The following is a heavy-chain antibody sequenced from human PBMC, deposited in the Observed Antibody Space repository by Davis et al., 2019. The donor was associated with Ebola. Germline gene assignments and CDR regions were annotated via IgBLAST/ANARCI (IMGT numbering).Heavy chain of an antibody. CDR1: GYTLTELS. J-gene: IGHJ6*02. V-gene: IGHV1-24*01. Sequence: ASVKVSCKVSGYTLTELSMHWVRQAPGKGLEWMGGFDPEDGETIYAQKFQGRVTMTEDTSTDTAYMELSSLRSEDTAVYYCATVPRGMIVVVTLYQGDYGMDVWGQGTTVTVSS. CDR3: ATVPRGMIVVVTLYQGDYGMDV. D-gene: IGHD3-22*01. CDR2: FDPEDGET.